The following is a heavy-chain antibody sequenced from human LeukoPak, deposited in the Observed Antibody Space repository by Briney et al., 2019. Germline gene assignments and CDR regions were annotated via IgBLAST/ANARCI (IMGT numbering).Heavy chain of an antibody. CDR2: ISYDGSNK. D-gene: IGHD3-10*02. CDR3: AKDLSSGSSIYGMDV. Sequence: GRSLRLSCAASGFTFSSYAMHWVCQAPGKGLEWVAVISYDGSNKYCADSVKGGFTISRDNPKNTLYLQMNSLRAEDTAVYYCAKDLSSGSSIYGMDVWGQGTTVTVSS. CDR1: GFTFSSYA. V-gene: IGHV3-30-3*01. J-gene: IGHJ6*02.